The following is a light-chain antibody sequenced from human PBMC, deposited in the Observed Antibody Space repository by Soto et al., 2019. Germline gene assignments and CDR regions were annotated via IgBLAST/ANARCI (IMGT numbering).Light chain of an antibody. J-gene: IGLJ7*01. V-gene: IGLV1-44*01. CDR3: ATWDDDLNXAV. CDR1: SSNIAGNT. CDR2: IND. Sequence: QSVLTQPPSLSGTPGQRVTISCSGSSSNIAGNTVHWYQHLPGTAPKLLIYINDQRPSGVPGRFSASTSGTSASLAISGLQSDDEADYYCATWDDDLNXAVFGGGTQLTXL.